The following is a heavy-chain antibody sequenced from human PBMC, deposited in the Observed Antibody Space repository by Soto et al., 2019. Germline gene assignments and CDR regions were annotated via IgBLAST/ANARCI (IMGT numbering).Heavy chain of an antibody. J-gene: IGHJ4*02. D-gene: IGHD7-27*01. CDR2: LITLFGTT. CDR3: ARGPNWGYRFDS. Sequence: QVQLVQSGAEVKKPGSSVKVSCEASGGTFSGHAISWVRQAPGQGPEWMGGLITLFGTTQHAQNFQDRLTITEDKSTSTASMELTSLRFEDTAIYYCARGPNWGYRFDSWGQGTLVTVSS. CDR1: GGTFSGHA. V-gene: IGHV1-69*06.